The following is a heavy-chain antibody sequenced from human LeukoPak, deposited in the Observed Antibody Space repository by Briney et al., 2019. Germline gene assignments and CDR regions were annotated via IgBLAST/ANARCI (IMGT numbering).Heavy chain of an antibody. CDR2: ISYDGSNK. Sequence: GRSLRLSCAASGFTFSSYAMHWVRQAPGKGLEWVAVISYDGSNKYYADSVKGRFTISRDNSKNTLYLQMNSLRAEDTAVYYCARYYYDSSGVDYWGQGTLVTVSS. CDR3: ARYYYDSSGVDY. CDR1: GFTFSSYA. D-gene: IGHD3-22*01. J-gene: IGHJ4*02. V-gene: IGHV3-30*04.